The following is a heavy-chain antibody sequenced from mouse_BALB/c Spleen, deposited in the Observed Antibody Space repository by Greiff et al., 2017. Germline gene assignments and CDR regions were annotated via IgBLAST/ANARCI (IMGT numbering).Heavy chain of an antibody. D-gene: IGHD1-1*01. Sequence: QVQLQQPGAELVKPGASVKLSCKASGYTFTSYWMHWVKQRPGQGLEWIGEINPSNGRTNFNEKFKSKATLTVDKSSSTAYMQLSSLTSEDSAVYYCTRSDYYYGSPDYWGQGTTLTVSS. CDR2: INPSNGRT. CDR3: TRSDYYYGSPDY. J-gene: IGHJ2*01. V-gene: IGHV1S81*02. CDR1: GYTFTSYW.